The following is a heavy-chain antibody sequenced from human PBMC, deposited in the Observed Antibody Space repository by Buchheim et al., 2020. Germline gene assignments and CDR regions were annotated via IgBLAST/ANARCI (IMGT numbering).Heavy chain of an antibody. J-gene: IGHJ4*02. CDR1: GGSISSSNW. V-gene: IGHV4-4*02. D-gene: IGHD3-10*01. CDR3: ARLPHMVQGRGQIDY. CDR2: IYHSGST. Sequence: QVQLQESGPGLVKPSGTLSLTCAVSGGSISSSNWWSWVRQPPGKGLGWSGEIYHSGSTNYNPCLKRRVTISVDKSKNTLSLKLSSVTAADTAVYYCARLPHMVQGRGQIDYWGQGTL.